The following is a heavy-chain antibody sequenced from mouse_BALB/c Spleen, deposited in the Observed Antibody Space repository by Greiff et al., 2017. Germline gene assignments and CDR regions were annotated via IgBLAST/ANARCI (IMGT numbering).Heavy chain of an antibody. CDR3: ARYYYGSSWYFDV. J-gene: IGHJ1*01. CDR2: IYPGSGST. D-gene: IGHD1-1*01. V-gene: IGHV1-55*01. CDR1: GYNFTSYW. Sequence: QVQLQQPGAELVKPGTSVKLSCKASGYNFTSYWINWVKLRPGQGLEWIGDIYPGSGSTNYNEKFKSKATLTVDTSSSTAYMQLSSLASEGSALYYCARYYYGSSWYFDVWGAGTTVTVSS.